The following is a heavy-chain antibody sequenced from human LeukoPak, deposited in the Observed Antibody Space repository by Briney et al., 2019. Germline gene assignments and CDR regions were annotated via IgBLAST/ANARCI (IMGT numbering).Heavy chain of an antibody. CDR2: IYYSGST. CDR1: GGSISSGDYY. V-gene: IGHV4-30-4*08. D-gene: IGHD2-2*01. J-gene: IGHJ5*02. Sequence: PSETLSLTCTVSGGSISSGDYYWSWIRQPPGKGLEWIGYIYYSGSTYYNPSLKSRVTISVDTSKNQFSLKLSSVTAADTAVYYCARALGAPGYCSSTSCFSYNWFDPWGQGTLVTVSS. CDR3: ARALGAPGYCSSTSCFSYNWFDP.